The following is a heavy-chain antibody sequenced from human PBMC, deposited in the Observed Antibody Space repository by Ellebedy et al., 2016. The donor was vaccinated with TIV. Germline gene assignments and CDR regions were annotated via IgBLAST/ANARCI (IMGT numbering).Heavy chain of an antibody. J-gene: IGHJ4*02. V-gene: IGHV3-23*01. CDR1: GFTFSPYA. D-gene: IGHD5-18*01. CDR2: IVGSGSK. CDR3: AKDRTSGDGYWVFDN. Sequence: PGGSLRLSCAASGFTFSPYAMSWVRQAPGRGLEWVLGIVGSGSKKYAASLKGRFTISRDDSKRTVDLQMNSLRAEDTAVYFCAKDRTSGDGYWVFDNWGQGTLVSVSS.